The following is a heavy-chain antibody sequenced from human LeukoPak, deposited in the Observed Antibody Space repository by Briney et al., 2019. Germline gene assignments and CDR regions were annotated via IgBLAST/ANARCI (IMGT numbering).Heavy chain of an antibody. CDR3: AGAPSGPHY. V-gene: IGHV3-74*01. D-gene: IGHD2-8*02. CDR2: TNNDGSST. CDR1: GFTFSISW. Sequence: SGGSLRLSCAASGFTFSISWMHWVRQAPGKGLVWVSRTNNDGSSTTYADSVKGRFTISRDNAKNTLYLQMNSLRAEDTAVYYCAGAPSGPHYWGQGTLVTVSS. J-gene: IGHJ4*02.